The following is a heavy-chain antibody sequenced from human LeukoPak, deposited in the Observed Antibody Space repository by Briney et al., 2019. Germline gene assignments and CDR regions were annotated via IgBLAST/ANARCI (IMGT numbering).Heavy chain of an antibody. V-gene: IGHV4-34*01. J-gene: IGHJ4*02. D-gene: IGHD6-6*01. CDR1: GGSLSGYY. CDR2: INHSGST. Sequence: SETLSLTCAVYGGSLSGYYWSWIRQPPGKGLEWIGEINHSGSTNYNPSLKSRVIISVDTSKNQFSLKLSSVTAADTAVYYCARWSSSRGARDYWGQGTLVTVSS. CDR3: ARWSSSRGARDY.